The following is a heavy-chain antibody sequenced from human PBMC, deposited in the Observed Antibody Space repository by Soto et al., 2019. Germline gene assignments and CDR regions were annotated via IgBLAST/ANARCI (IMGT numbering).Heavy chain of an antibody. CDR3: AREQGYYYDSSGYYLDY. Sequence: ASVKVSCKASGYTFTSYGISWVRQAPGQGLEWMGWISAYNGNTNYAQKLQGRVTMTTDTSTSTAYMELRSLRSDDTAVYYCAREQGYYYDSSGYYLDYWGQGTLVTVSS. CDR2: ISAYNGNT. CDR1: GYTFTSYG. D-gene: IGHD3-22*01. V-gene: IGHV1-18*04. J-gene: IGHJ4*02.